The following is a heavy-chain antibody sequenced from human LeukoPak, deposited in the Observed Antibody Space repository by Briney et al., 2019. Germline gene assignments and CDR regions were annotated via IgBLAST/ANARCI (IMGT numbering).Heavy chain of an antibody. J-gene: IGHJ6*03. D-gene: IGHD1-1*01. CDR1: GYTFTSYD. CDR3: ARAGQTGYYYYYMDV. CDR2: MNPNSGNT. V-gene: IGHV1-8*01. Sequence: ASVKVSCKASGYTFTSYDFNWVRQATGQGLQWMGWMNPNSGNTGYAQKFQGRVTMTRNTSISTAYMELSRLRSEDTAVYYCARAGQTGYYYYYMDVWGKGTTVTVSS.